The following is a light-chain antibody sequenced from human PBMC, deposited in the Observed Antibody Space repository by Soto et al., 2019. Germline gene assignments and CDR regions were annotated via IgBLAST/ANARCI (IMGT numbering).Light chain of an antibody. CDR3: QQYHTSPLT. J-gene: IGKJ1*01. CDR2: GAS. Sequence: EIMLTQSPGTLSLSTGERATFSCRASQSVSSSYIAWYQQKRGQAPRRLIYGASIRATGIPDRFSGSGSGTDFTLTISRLEPEDFALYYCQQYHTSPLTFGQGTKVDIK. CDR1: QSVSSSY. V-gene: IGKV3-20*01.